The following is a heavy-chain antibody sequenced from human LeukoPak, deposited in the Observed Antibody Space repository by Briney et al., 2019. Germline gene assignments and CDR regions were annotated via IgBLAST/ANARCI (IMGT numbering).Heavy chain of an antibody. V-gene: IGHV3-23*01. D-gene: IGHD6-19*01. J-gene: IGHJ4*02. CDR3: AKNADSSGWYRGGYYFDY. CDR2: ISGSGGST. Sequence: GGSLRLSCAASGFTFSSYGMSWVRQAPGKGLEWVSAISGSGGSTYYADSVKGRFTISRDNSKNTLYLQMNSLRAEDTAVYYCAKNADSSGWYRGGYYFDYWGQGTLVTVSS. CDR1: GFTFSSYG.